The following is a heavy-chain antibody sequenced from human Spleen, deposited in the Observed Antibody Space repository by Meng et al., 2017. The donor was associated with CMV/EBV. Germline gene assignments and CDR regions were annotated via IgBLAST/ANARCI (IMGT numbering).Heavy chain of an antibody. CDR2: ISSSGTSI. Sequence: GGTLRLSCAASGVTFSSYNMNWIRQAPGKGLEWVSSISSSGTSIYYADSETGRFTISRDNAKNSLYLQMNSLRAKDTAVYYCTGIVYDFWGGYYRNYRYDVDVWGQGATVTVSS. J-gene: IGHJ6*02. CDR3: TGIVYDFWGGYYRNYRYDVDV. V-gene: IGHV3-21*01. CDR1: GVTFSSYN. D-gene: IGHD3-3*01.